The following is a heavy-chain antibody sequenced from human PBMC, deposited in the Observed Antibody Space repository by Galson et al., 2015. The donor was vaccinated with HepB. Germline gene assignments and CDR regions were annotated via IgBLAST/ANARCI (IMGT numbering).Heavy chain of an antibody. CDR1: GFTVSSNY. Sequence: SLRLSCAASGFTVSSNYMSWVRQAPGKGLEWVSVIYSGGSTYYADSVKGRFTISRDNSKNTLYLQMNSLGAEDTAVYYCARAGDSSSWYYYYYYGMDVWGQGTTVTVSS. J-gene: IGHJ6*02. CDR2: IYSGGST. D-gene: IGHD6-13*01. CDR3: ARAGDSSSWYYYYYYGMDV. V-gene: IGHV3-66*02.